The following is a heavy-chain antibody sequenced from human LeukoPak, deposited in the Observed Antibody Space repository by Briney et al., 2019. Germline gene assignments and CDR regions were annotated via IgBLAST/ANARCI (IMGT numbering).Heavy chain of an antibody. CDR1: GYSISSGYH. D-gene: IGHD2-15*01. Sequence: SETLSLTCAVSGYSISSGYHWGWVRQPPGKGLEWIGSIYHSGKTYYNPSLKSRVTISVDTSMNQFSLELSSVTAADTAVYYCARTLYCSGTTCYSPELFHSWGQGTLVTVSS. CDR3: ARTLYCSGTTCYSPELFHS. J-gene: IGHJ4*02. CDR2: IYHSGKT. V-gene: IGHV4-38-2*01.